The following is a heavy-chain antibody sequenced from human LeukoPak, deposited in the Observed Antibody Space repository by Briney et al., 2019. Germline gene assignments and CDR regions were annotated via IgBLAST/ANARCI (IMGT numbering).Heavy chain of an antibody. D-gene: IGHD6-13*01. V-gene: IGHV3-7*01. Sequence: PGGSLRLSCAVSGFSVRGYWMTWVRQAPGKGLEWVANIKQDGSEKNYVDSVKGRFTISRDNAENSLFLQMNSLRVEDAAVYYCAREWQGGIAAAGTRIEGDYWGQGTLVAVSS. J-gene: IGHJ4*02. CDR2: IKQDGSEK. CDR1: GFSVRGYW. CDR3: AREWQGGIAAAGTRIEGDY.